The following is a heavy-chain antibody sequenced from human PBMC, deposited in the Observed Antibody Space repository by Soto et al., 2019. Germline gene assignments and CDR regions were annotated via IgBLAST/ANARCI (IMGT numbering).Heavy chain of an antibody. CDR1: GGSINNSNYS. J-gene: IGHJ6*02. CDR2: MYYSGNT. V-gene: IGHV4-39*01. CDR3: ARGPVVVVALRARYGMDV. D-gene: IGHD2-15*01. Sequence: PSETLSLTCTVSGGSINNSNYSWGWIRQPPGKGLEWIGTMYYSGNTYYNPSLKSRVTISVDTSKNQFSLKLSSVTAADTAVYYCARGPVVVVALRARYGMDVWGQGTTVTVSS.